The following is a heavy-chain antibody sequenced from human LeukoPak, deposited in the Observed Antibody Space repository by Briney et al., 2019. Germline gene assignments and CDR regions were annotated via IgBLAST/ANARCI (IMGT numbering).Heavy chain of an antibody. CDR2: IYSGGST. D-gene: IGHD2-15*01. J-gene: IGHJ5*02. Sequence: PGGSLRLSCAASGFTVSSNYMSWVRQAPGKGLEWVSVIYSGGSTYYADSVKGRFTISRDNSKNTLYLQMNSLRAEDTAVYYCARVPVNCNGHNCYPNWFDPWGQGTLVTVSS. CDR3: ARVPVNCNGHNCYPNWFDP. V-gene: IGHV3-53*01. CDR1: GFTVSSNY.